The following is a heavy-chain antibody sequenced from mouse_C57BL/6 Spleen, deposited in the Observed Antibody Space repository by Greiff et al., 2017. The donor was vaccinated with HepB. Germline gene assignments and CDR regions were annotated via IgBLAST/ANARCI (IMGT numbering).Heavy chain of an antibody. Sequence: EVQLVESGPGLVKPSQSLSLTCSVTGYSITSGYYWNWIRQFPGNKLEWMGYISYDGSNNYNPSLKNRISITRDTSKNQFFLKLNSVTTEDTATYYCAREGDYYGSYYFDYWGQGTTLTVSS. CDR2: ISYDGSN. J-gene: IGHJ2*01. CDR3: AREGDYYGSYYFDY. D-gene: IGHD1-1*01. V-gene: IGHV3-6*01. CDR1: GYSITSGYY.